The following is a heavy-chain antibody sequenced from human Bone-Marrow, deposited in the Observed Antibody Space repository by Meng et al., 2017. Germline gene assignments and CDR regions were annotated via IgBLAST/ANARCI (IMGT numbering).Heavy chain of an antibody. D-gene: IGHD3-10*01. V-gene: IGHV4-39*07. CDR3: AREICSGLCGSGSYNWFDP. CDR1: GGSISSSYY. CDR2: IYYSGST. Sequence: SETLSLTCTVSGGSISSSYYWGWIRQPPGKGLEWIGSIYYSGSTYYNPSLKSRVTISVDTSKNQFSLKLSSVTAADTAVYYCAREICSGLCGSGSYNWFDPWGQGTLVTVSS. J-gene: IGHJ5*02.